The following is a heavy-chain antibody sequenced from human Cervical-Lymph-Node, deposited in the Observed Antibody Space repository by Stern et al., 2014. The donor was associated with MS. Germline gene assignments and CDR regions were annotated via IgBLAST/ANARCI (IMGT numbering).Heavy chain of an antibody. Sequence: EVQLVQSGGGLVQPGGSLRLSWAASGFTFSDYAISWVRQAPGQGLEWVSAISLSGGSTFYADSVQGRFTISRDNSKNTLYLQMSSLRAEDTAVYYCAKDRELVVVTFDSWGQGTLVTVSS. CDR1: GFTFSDYA. CDR3: AKDRELVVVTFDS. CDR2: ISLSGGST. D-gene: IGHD2-15*01. J-gene: IGHJ4*02. V-gene: IGHV3-23*04.